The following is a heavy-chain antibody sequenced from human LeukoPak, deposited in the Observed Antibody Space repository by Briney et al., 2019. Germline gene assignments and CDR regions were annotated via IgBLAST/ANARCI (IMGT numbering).Heavy chain of an antibody. D-gene: IGHD1/OR15-1a*01. CDR1: GFTVNSNY. Sequence: GGSLRLSCAASGFTVNSNYMSWVRQVAGKGLEWVSGISGSGESKFYADSVKGRFTVSRDNSKNTLYLQMNSLRVKDTAVYYCARGGYNWDTDAGWFDPWGLGTLVTVSS. CDR2: ISGSGESK. V-gene: IGHV3-23*01. CDR3: ARGGYNWDTDAGWFDP. J-gene: IGHJ5*02.